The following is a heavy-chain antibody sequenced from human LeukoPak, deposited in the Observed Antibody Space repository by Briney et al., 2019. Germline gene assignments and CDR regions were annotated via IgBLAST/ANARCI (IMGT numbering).Heavy chain of an antibody. J-gene: IGHJ5*02. D-gene: IGHD2-21*02. CDR1: GGTFSSYA. Sequence: SVKVSCKASGGTFSSYAISWERQAPGQGLEWMGRIIPIFGTANYAQKFQGRVTITTDESTSTAYMELSNLRSEDTAVYYCARTYCGGDCYLWFDPWGQGTLVTVSS. V-gene: IGHV1-69*05. CDR2: IIPIFGTA. CDR3: ARTYCGGDCYLWFDP.